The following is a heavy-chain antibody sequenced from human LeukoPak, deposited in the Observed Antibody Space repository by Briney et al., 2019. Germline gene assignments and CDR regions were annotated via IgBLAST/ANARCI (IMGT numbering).Heavy chain of an antibody. Sequence: GGSLRLSCAASGFTFSSYSMNWVRQAPGKGLEWVSYISSSSSTIYYADSVKGRFTITRDNTKNTQNLQMNSPRAEDTAVYYCARDRPQQWLVRGQRGYYYYMDVWGKGTTVTISS. V-gene: IGHV3-48*01. D-gene: IGHD6-19*01. J-gene: IGHJ6*03. CDR1: GFTFSSYS. CDR3: ARDRPQQWLVRGQRGYYYYMDV. CDR2: ISSSSSTI.